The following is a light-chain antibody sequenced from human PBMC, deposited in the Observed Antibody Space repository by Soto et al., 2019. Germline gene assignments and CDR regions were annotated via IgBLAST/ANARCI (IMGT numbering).Light chain of an antibody. CDR1: SSDVGGYNY. CDR3: CSYAGSRYV. Sequence: SALTQPRSVSGSPGQSVTLSCTGTSSDVGGYNYVSWYQQHPGKAPKLMIYDVSKRPSEVPDRFSGSKSGNTASLTISGLQAEDEADYYCCSYAGSRYVFGTGTKLTVL. CDR2: DVS. J-gene: IGLJ1*01. V-gene: IGLV2-11*01.